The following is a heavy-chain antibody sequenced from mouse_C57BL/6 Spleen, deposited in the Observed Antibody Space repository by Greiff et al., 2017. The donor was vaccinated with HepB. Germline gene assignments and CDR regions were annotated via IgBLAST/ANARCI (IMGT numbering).Heavy chain of an antibody. CDR3: ARSGGYYGSLYYFDY. CDR1: GYTFTSYW. V-gene: IGHV1-55*01. Sequence: VKLQQPGAELVKPGASVKMSCKASGYTFTSYWITWVKQRPGQGLEWIGDIYPGSGSTNYNEKFKSKATLTVDTSSSTAYMQLSSLTSEDSAVYYCARSGGYYGSLYYFDYWGQGTTLTVSS. J-gene: IGHJ2*01. CDR2: IYPGSGST. D-gene: IGHD1-1*01.